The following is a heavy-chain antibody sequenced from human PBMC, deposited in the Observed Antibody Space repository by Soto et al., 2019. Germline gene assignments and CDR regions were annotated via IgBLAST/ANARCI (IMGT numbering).Heavy chain of an antibody. Sequence: QVQLVQSGAEVKKPGSSVKVSCKASGGTFSSYAISWVRQAPGQGLEWMGGIIPIFGTANYAQKFQGRVTSTADESTSAAYMELSSLRCEYTAVYYCASPMGIIYYYYCMAVWGHGTTFTVSS. CDR1: GGTFSSYA. J-gene: IGHJ6*02. CDR2: IIPIFGTA. D-gene: IGHD6-13*01. V-gene: IGHV1-69*01. CDR3: ASPMGIIYYYYCMAV.